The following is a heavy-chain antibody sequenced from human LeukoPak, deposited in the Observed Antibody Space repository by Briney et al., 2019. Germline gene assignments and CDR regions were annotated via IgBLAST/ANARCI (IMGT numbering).Heavy chain of an antibody. CDR1: GFTVSSNY. Sequence: GGSLRLSCAASGFTVSSNYISWVRQAPGKGLQWVANIKQDGSEKYYVDSVKGRFTISRDNAKNSLYLQMNSLRAEDTAVYSCFTRNGSFDFWGQGTLVTVSS. D-gene: IGHD2-8*01. CDR3: FTRNGSFDF. V-gene: IGHV3-7*01. J-gene: IGHJ4*02. CDR2: IKQDGSEK.